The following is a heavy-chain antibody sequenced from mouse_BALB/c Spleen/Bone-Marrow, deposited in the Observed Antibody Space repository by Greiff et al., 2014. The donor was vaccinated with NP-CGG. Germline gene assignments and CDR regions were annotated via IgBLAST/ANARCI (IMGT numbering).Heavy chain of an antibody. V-gene: IGHV1-14*01. CDR1: GYTFTSYV. D-gene: IGHD2-10*02. J-gene: IGHJ2*01. CDR2: IHPYNDGT. Sequence: VQLKESGPELVKPGASVKMSCKASGYTFTSYVMHWVKQKPGQGLEWIGYIHPYNDGTKYNEKFKGKATLTSDKYSSTAYMELSSLTSEDSAVYYCARRYGNYYFDYWGQGTTLTVSS. CDR3: ARRYGNYYFDY.